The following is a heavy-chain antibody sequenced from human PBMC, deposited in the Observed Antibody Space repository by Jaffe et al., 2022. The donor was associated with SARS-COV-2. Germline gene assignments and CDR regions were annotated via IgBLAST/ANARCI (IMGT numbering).Heavy chain of an antibody. V-gene: IGHV3-15*01. CDR3: AKGYSSGLDY. J-gene: IGHJ4*02. CDR1: GFTFSNAW. D-gene: IGHD6-25*01. Sequence: EVQLVESGGGLVKPGGSLRLSCAASGFTFSNAWMNWVRQAPGKGLEWVGRIKSKSDGEATDYAAAVKGRFSISRDDPQDTLYLQMNSLKAEDTAVYYCAKGYSSGLDYWGQGTLVTVSS. CDR2: IKSKSDGEAT.